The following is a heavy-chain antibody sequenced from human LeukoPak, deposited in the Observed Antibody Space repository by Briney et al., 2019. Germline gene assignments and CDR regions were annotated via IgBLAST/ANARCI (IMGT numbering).Heavy chain of an antibody. CDR2: ISYDGSDK. CDR3: ARDSSGWGGNNWFDP. J-gene: IGHJ5*02. CDR1: GFTFGVYT. Sequence: PGGSLRLSCAASGFTFGVYTMHWVRQAPATGLEWVAFISYDGSDKFYADSVKGRFTISRDNSKNTSYLEMNSLRDEDTAVYYCARDSSGWGGNNWFDPWGQRTLVTVSS. V-gene: IGHV3-30-3*01. D-gene: IGHD6-19*01.